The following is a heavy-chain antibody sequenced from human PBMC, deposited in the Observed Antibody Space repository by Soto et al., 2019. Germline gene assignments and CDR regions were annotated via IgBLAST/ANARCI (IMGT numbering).Heavy chain of an antibody. CDR1: GFTFSDYY. V-gene: IGHV3-11*01. D-gene: IGHD3-3*01. Sequence: GGSLRLSCAASGFTFSDYYMSWIRQAPGKGLEWVSYISRSGSTIYYADSVKGRFTISRDNAKNSLYLQMNSLRAEDTAVYYCARDPTPFWSGPTRTYYYYYMDVWGKGTTVTVSS. CDR3: ARDPTPFWSGPTRTYYYYYMDV. CDR2: ISRSGSTI. J-gene: IGHJ6*03.